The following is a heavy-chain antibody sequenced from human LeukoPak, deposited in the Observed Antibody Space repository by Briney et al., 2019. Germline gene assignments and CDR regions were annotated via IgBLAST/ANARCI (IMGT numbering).Heavy chain of an antibody. CDR1: GFTFSNAW. J-gene: IGHJ4*02. CDR3: ARGTGGGLNVDY. CDR2: INSDGSST. Sequence: GGSLRLSCAASGFTFSNAWMSWVRQAPGKGLVWVSRINSDGSSTDYADSVKGRFTISRDNAKNTVYLQMNSLRAEDTAVFYCARGTGGGLNVDYWGQGTLVTVSS. D-gene: IGHD2-8*02. V-gene: IGHV3-74*01.